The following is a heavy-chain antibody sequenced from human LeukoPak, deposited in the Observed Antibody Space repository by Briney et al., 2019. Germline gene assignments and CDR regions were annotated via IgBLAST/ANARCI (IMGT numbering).Heavy chain of an antibody. V-gene: IGHV4-34*01. CDR2: ITHSGST. CDR1: GGSFRVYY. J-gene: IGHJ4*02. Sequence: SETLSLTCAVCGGSFRVYYWSWIRQSPGKGLEWIGEITHSGSTNYNPSLTRRVTISVDTSKNQFSLKLSSVTAADTALYYCARGFGYFDWLLSVWGQGTRVTVSS. CDR3: ARGFGYFDWLLSV. D-gene: IGHD3-9*01.